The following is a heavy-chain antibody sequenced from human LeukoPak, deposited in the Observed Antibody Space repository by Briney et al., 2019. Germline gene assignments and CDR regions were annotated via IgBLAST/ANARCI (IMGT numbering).Heavy chain of an antibody. J-gene: IGHJ4*02. D-gene: IGHD2-21*02. Sequence: GGSLRLSCAASGFPFSNYSMNWVRQTPGKGLEWVSSITSRSSYILYAHSVKGRFTISRDNAKNSLYLQMNSLRAEDTAVYYCARTIYCGGDCYSYYFDYWGQGTLVTVSS. V-gene: IGHV3-21*01. CDR3: ARTIYCGGDCYSYYFDY. CDR1: GFPFSNYS. CDR2: ITSRSSYI.